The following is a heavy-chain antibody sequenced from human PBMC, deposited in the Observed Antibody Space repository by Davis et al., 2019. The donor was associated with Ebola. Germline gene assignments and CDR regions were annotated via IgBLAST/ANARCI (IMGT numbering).Heavy chain of an antibody. D-gene: IGHD2-15*01. CDR1: GYTFTGYY. J-gene: IGHJ5*02. Sequence: ASVKVSCKASGYTFTGYYMHWVRQAPGQGLEWMGRINPNSGGTNYAQKFQGRVTMTEDTSTDTAYMELRSLRADDTAVYYCARDKSEGIVVVVAAMGPGWFDPWGQGTLVTVSS. V-gene: IGHV1-2*06. CDR2: INPNSGGT. CDR3: ARDKSEGIVVVVAAMGPGWFDP.